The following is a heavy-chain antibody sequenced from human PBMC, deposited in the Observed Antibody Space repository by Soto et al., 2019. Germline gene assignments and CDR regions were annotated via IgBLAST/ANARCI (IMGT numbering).Heavy chain of an antibody. J-gene: IGHJ2*01. CDR3: ARHALQYCGGDCYLLPYFDL. CDR2: IRSKANNYAT. Sequence: EVQLVESGGGLVQPGGSLKLSCAASGFTFSGSAMHWVRQASGKGLEWVGRIRSKANNYATVYAASVKGRFTISRDDSKNTPNMQMNSLKAEDTAVYYCARHALQYCGGDCYLLPYFDLWGRGTLVTVSS. CDR1: GFTFSGSA. V-gene: IGHV3-73*02. D-gene: IGHD2-21*02.